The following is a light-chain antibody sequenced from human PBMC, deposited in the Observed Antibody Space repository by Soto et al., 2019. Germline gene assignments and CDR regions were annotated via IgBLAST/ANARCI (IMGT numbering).Light chain of an antibody. CDR3: TAWDDSLNGVL. V-gene: IGLV1-44*01. CDR1: GSNIGSNT. J-gene: IGLJ3*02. Sequence: QLVLTQPPSASGTPGQRVTISCSGSGSNIGSNTVNWYQQLPGTAPKLLIYDNHRRPSGVPDRFSGSKSGTSASLAISGLQSEDEADYYCTAWDDSLNGVLFGGGTKLTVL. CDR2: DNH.